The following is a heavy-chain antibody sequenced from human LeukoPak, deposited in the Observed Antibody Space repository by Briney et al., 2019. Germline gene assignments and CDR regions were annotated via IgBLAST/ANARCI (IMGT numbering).Heavy chain of an antibody. V-gene: IGHV3-74*01. CDR3: ARVGDCSGWYDSFDI. J-gene: IGHJ3*02. D-gene: IGHD6-19*01. Sequence: PGGSLRLSCAASGFTFSSYWMHWVRQAPGKGLVWVSRINSDGSSRSYADSVKGRFTISRDNARNTLYLQMNSLRVEDTAVYYCARVGDCSGWYDSFDIWGQGTMVTVSS. CDR1: GFTFSSYW. CDR2: INSDGSSR.